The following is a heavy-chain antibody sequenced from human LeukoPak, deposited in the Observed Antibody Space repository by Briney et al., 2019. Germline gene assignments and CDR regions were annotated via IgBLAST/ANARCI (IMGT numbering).Heavy chain of an antibody. CDR2: IIPIFGTA. J-gene: IGHJ3*02. CDR3: ARDEAHRAIDI. CDR1: GGTFSSYA. V-gene: IGHV1-69*13. Sequence: SVKVSCKASGGTFSSYAISWVRQAPRQGLEWMGGIIPIFGTANYAQKFQGRVTITADESTSTAYMELSSLRSEDTAVYYCARDEAHRAIDIWGQGTMGTVSS.